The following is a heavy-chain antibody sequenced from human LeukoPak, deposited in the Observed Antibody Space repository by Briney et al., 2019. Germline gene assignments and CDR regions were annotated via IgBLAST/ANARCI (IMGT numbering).Heavy chain of an antibody. CDR2: IIPILGIA. J-gene: IGHJ3*02. D-gene: IGHD4-17*01. Sequence: SVKVSCKASGGTFSSYAISWVRQAPGQGLEWMGRIIPILGIANYAQKFQGRVTMTRDTSISTAYMELSRLRSDDTAVYYCARVLYGDYTTRFDDAFDIWGQGTMVTVSS. CDR1: GGTFSSYA. V-gene: IGHV1-69*04. CDR3: ARVLYGDYTTRFDDAFDI.